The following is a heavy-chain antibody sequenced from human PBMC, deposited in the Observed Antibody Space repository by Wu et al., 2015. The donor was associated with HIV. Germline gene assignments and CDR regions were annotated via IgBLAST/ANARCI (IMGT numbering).Heavy chain of an antibody. J-gene: IGHJ6*03. CDR3: ARGPDIVAVPAAEKEYYYYYMDV. CDR2: IIPIFGTT. D-gene: IGHD2-2*01. Sequence: QVQLEQPGAEVKKPGSSVKVSCKASGGTFSSYAISWVRQAPGQGLEWMGGIIPIFGTTNYAQQFQGRVTITADESTYTAYMELSSLRSEDTAVYYCARGPDIVAVPAAEKEYYYYYMDVWGKGTTVTVSS. V-gene: IGHV1-69*12. CDR1: GGTFSSYA.